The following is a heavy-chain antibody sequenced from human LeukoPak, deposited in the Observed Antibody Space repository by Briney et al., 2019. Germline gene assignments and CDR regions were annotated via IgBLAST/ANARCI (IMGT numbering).Heavy chain of an antibody. CDR2: INHSGST. D-gene: IGHD3-10*01. CDR3: ARGLRVRVPDY. J-gene: IGHJ4*02. V-gene: IGHV4-34*01. CDR1: GGSFSGYY. Sequence: SETLSLTCAVYGGSFSGYYWSWIRQPPGRGLEWIGEINHSGSTNYNPSLKSRVTISVDTSKNQFSLKLSSVTAADTAVYYCARGLRVRVPDYWGQGTLVTVSS.